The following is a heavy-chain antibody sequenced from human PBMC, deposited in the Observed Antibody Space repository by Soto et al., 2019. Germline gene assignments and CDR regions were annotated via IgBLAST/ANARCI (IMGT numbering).Heavy chain of an antibody. CDR1: GFTFSRYG. V-gene: IGHV3-30*18. J-gene: IGHJ4*02. Sequence: GGSLRLSCAASGFTFSRYGIHWVRQAPGKGLEWVAVISYDGSNKYYADSVKDRFTISRDNSKNTLFLQMNSLRAGDTAVYYCAKEAGSENYQAFDYWGQGTLVTVSS. D-gene: IGHD6-19*01. CDR2: ISYDGSNK. CDR3: AKEAGSENYQAFDY.